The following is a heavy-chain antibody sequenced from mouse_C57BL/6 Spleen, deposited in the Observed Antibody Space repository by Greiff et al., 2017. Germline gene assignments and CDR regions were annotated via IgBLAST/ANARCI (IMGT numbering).Heavy chain of an antibody. D-gene: IGHD1-1*01. CDR1: GYTFTSYW. CDR3: YYYGSSYAMDY. Sequence: QVQLKQSGAELAKPGASVKMSCKASGYTFTSYWMHWVKQRPGQGLEWIGYINPSTGYTEYNQKFKDKATLTADKSSSTAYMQLSILTSEYSAVYYCYYYGSSYAMDYWGQGTSVTVSS. CDR2: INPSTGYT. J-gene: IGHJ4*01. V-gene: IGHV1-7*01.